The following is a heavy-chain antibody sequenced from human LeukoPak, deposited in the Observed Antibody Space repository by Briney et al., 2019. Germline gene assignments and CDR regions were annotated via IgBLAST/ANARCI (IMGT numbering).Heavy chain of an antibody. CDR3: ARDSGYSSGWSWFDP. CDR2: IIPIFGTA. D-gene: IGHD6-19*01. CDR1: GGTFSSYA. J-gene: IGHJ5*02. Sequence: GASVKVSCKASGGTFSSYAISWVRQAPGQGLEWMGGIIPIFGTANYAQKFQGRVTITADKSTSTAYMELSSLRSEDTAVYYCARDSGYSSGWSWFDPWGQGTLVTVSS. V-gene: IGHV1-69*06.